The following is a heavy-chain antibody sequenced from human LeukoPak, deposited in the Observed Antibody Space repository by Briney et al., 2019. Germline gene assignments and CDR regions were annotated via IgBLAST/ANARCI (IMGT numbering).Heavy chain of an antibody. D-gene: IGHD3-10*01. CDR2: ISYDGSNK. CDR3: ARDLAGYYGMDV. J-gene: IGHJ6*02. V-gene: IGHV3-30-3*01. Sequence: GGSLRLSCAASGFTFSSYAMHWVRQAPGKGLEWVAVISYDGSNKYYADSVKGRFTISRDNSKNTLYLQMNSLRAEDTAVYYCARDLAGYYGMDVWGQGTTVTVSS. CDR1: GFTFSSYA.